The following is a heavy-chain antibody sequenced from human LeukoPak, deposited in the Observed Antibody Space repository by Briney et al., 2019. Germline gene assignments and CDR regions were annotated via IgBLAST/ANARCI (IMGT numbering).Heavy chain of an antibody. CDR2: ISGSGGST. D-gene: IGHD3-3*01. V-gene: IGHV3-23*01. Sequence: GGSLRLSCAASGFTFSSYAMSWVRQAPGKGLEWVSVISGSGGSTYYADSVKDRFTVSRDNSKNTLYLQMNSLRAEDTAVYYCAKRRYDFWSGYKDLAYWGQGTLVTVSS. J-gene: IGHJ4*02. CDR3: AKRRYDFWSGYKDLAY. CDR1: GFTFSSYA.